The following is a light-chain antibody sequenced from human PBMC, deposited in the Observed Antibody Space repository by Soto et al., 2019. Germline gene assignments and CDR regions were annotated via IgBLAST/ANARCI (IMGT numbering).Light chain of an antibody. CDR1: QSLTSNY. J-gene: IGKJ2*01. CDR2: GAS. Sequence: EIVLTQSPGTLSLSPGDRATLSCRASQSLTSNYLAWYQQRPGQAPRLLISGASTRATGIPDRFSGTGSGTDFTLPISRLEPEDFAVYYCQQYDSSPYTFGQGTKVDIK. V-gene: IGKV3-20*01. CDR3: QQYDSSPYT.